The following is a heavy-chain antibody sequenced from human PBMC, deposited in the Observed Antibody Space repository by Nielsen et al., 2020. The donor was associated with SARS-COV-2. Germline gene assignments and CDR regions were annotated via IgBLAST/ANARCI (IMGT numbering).Heavy chain of an antibody. CDR1: GFTVSSDY. J-gene: IGHJ6*04. D-gene: IGHD3-3*01. V-gene: IGHV3-74*01. Sequence: GESLKISCAASGFTVSSDYMSWVRQAPGQGLVWVSRINPSGSGTAYADSVKGRFAVSRDNAENTVVLQIHSLRVEDTAVYYCAGGADFWSGTQKYYMDVWGKGTTVTVSS. CDR3: AGGADFWSGTQKYYMDV. CDR2: INPSGSGT.